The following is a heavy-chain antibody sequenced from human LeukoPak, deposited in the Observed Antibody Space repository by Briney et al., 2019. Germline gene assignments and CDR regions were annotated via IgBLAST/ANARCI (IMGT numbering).Heavy chain of an antibody. CDR2: IYYSGST. CDR1: DGSISSGGYY. Sequence: PSETLSLTCTVSDGSISSGGYYWSWIRQHPGKGLEWIGYIYYSGSTYYNPSLKSRVTISVDTSKNQFSLKLSSVTAADTAVYYCARGIEYYDSSGYPNPDAFDIWGQGTMVTVSS. V-gene: IGHV4-31*03. D-gene: IGHD3-22*01. J-gene: IGHJ3*02. CDR3: ARGIEYYDSSGYPNPDAFDI.